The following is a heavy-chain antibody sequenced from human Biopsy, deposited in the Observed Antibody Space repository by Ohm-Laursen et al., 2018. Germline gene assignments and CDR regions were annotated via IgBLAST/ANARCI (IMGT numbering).Heavy chain of an antibody. CDR1: GGTFTMFP. CDR3: ARHLLGGGAYYDY. CDR2: ILPFYGTT. D-gene: IGHD2-15*01. J-gene: IGHJ4*02. V-gene: IGHV1-69*01. Sequence: SSVKVSCKASGGTFTMFPISWVRQAPGQGLEWMGAILPFYGTTNFAQKFQGRVTLTADGSTSTAYMELSSLRSEDTAVYYCARHLLGGGAYYDYWGQGTLVTVSS.